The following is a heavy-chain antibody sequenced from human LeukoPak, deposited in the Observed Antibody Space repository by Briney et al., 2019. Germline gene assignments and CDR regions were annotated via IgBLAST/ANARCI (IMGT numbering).Heavy chain of an antibody. CDR1: GYTFTSYG. D-gene: IGHD5-12*01. CDR2: ISGYNGKT. Sequence: ASVKVSCKASGYTFTSYGISWVRQASGQGLEWMGWISGYNGKTIYAQKVQGRVSMATDTSTTTAYMELRSLRSDDTAVYYCARALHTGYDYWYFDYWGQGTLVTVSS. J-gene: IGHJ4*02. V-gene: IGHV1-18*04. CDR3: ARALHTGYDYWYFDY.